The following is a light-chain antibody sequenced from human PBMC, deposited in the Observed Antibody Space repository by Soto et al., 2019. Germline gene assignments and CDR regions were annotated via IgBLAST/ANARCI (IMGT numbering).Light chain of an antibody. J-gene: IGKJ4*01. Sequence: DIQMTQSPSSLSASVGDRVTITCRASQTIVRYLNWYQQKPGKAPKLLIYSASTLQSGVPPRFSGSGSGTDFSLTISTMQPEDFAIYYCQQSYSTPLTFGGGTKVDIK. CDR2: SAS. V-gene: IGKV1-39*01. CDR3: QQSYSTPLT. CDR1: QTIVRY.